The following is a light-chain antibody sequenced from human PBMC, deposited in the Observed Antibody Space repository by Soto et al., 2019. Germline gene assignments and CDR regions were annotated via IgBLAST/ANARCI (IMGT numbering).Light chain of an antibody. V-gene: IGKV1-5*01. CDR2: GAS. Sequence: DILMTQSPSTLSAFVGERVTITCRATQGINSWLAWYQHKPGKAPRLLIYGASTMHTGIPARFSGRGSGTESTLTISSLQSGDVAAYHCQQYYQWPQTFGRGTKVDI. CDR1: QGINSW. CDR3: QQYYQWPQT. J-gene: IGKJ1*01.